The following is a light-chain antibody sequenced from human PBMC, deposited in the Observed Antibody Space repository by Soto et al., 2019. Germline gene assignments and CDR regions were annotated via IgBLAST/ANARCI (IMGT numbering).Light chain of an antibody. J-gene: IGLJ1*01. Sequence: QSALTQPPSASGSPGQSVTISCTGTSSDVGGYNYVSWYQQHPGKAPKLMIYEVSKRPSGVPDRFSGSKSGNTASLTVSGLQAEDEADYYCSSYAGSNNSEVFGTGTKLTVL. CDR2: EVS. CDR3: SSYAGSNNSEV. CDR1: SSDVGGYNY. V-gene: IGLV2-8*01.